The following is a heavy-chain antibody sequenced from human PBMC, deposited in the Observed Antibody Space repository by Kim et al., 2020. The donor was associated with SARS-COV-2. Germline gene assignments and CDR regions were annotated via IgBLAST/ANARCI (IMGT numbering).Heavy chain of an antibody. V-gene: IGHV3-9*01. J-gene: IGHJ4*02. D-gene: IGHD3-16*01. Sequence: YADSVVGRFTISRDNAKNSLYVQMNSLRAEDTAFYYCARTRGGVAEPLFDSWGQGTLVTVSS. CDR3: ARTRGGVAEPLFDS.